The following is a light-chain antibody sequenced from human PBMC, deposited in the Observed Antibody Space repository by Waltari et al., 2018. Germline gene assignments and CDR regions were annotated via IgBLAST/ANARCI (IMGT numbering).Light chain of an antibody. CDR1: QSISSY. Sequence: DIQMTQSPSSLSASVGDRVTITCRASQSISSYLNWYQQKPGKAPKLLIYAASSLQSGFPSRFSGSGSGTDFTLTISSPQPEDFATYYCQQSYSTPYTFGQGTKLEIK. CDR3: QQSYSTPYT. V-gene: IGKV1-39*01. CDR2: AAS. J-gene: IGKJ2*01.